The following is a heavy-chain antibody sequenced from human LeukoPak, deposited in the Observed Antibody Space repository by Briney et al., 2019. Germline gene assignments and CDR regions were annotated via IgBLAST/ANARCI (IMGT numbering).Heavy chain of an antibody. CDR3: ASRRSRWLRRGGYFDY. V-gene: IGHV4-39*07. CDR1: GGSISSSSYY. CDR2: IYYSGST. Sequence: SETLSLTCTVSGGSISSSSYYWGWIRQPPGKGLEWIGSIYYSGSTYYNPSLKSRVTISVDTSKNQFSLELSSVTAADTAVYYCASRRSRWLRRGGYFDYWGQGTLVTVSS. J-gene: IGHJ4*02. D-gene: IGHD5-24*01.